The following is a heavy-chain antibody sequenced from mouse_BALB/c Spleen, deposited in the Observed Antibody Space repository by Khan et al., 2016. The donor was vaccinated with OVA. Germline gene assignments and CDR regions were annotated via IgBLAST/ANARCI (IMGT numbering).Heavy chain of an antibody. J-gene: IGHJ2*01. CDR1: GYSITSGYG. D-gene: IGHD1-2*01. V-gene: IGHV3-2*02. CDR3: ARTARIKY. CDR2: ISNSGST. Sequence: EVQLQESGPGLAKPSQSLSLTCTVTGYSITSGYGWNWIRQFPGNKLEWMGYISNSGSTNYNPSLKSRISFTRDTSKNQFFLQLNSVTTEDTATYYCARTARIKYWGKGTTLTVSS.